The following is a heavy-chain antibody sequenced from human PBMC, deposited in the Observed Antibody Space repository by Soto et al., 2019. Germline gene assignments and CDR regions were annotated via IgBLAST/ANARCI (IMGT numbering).Heavy chain of an antibody. D-gene: IGHD4-17*01. Sequence: GCSLKLSCAASGFTFSSYGMHWSRQAPGKGLEWVAVISYDGSNKYYADSVKGRFTISRDNSKNTLYLQMNSLRAEDTAVYYCAKDRSTTVTTHYYYYGMDVWGQGTTVTVSS. J-gene: IGHJ6*02. CDR2: ISYDGSNK. V-gene: IGHV3-30*18. CDR3: AKDRSTTVTTHYYYYGMDV. CDR1: GFTFSSYG.